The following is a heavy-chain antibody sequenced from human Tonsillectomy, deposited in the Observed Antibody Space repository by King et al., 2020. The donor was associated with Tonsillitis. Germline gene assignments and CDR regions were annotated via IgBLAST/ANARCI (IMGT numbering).Heavy chain of an antibody. CDR2: ISWNSGSI. Sequence: VQLVESGGGLVQPGRSLRLSCAASGFTFDDYAMHWVRQAPGKGLEGVSGISWNSGSIGYADSVKGRFTISRDNAKNSLYLQMNSLRAEDTALYYCAKGVGGYFTNPDYWGQGTLVTVSS. D-gene: IGHD2-21*02. J-gene: IGHJ4*02. V-gene: IGHV3-9*01. CDR3: AKGVGGYFTNPDY. CDR1: GFTFDDYA.